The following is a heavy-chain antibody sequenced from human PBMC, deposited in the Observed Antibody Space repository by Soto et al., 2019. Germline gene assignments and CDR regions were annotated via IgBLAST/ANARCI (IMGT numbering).Heavy chain of an antibody. V-gene: IGHV3-15*07. Sequence: GGSLRLSCAASGFTFSNAWMNWVRQAPGKGLEWVGRIKSKTDGGTTDYAAPVKGRFTISRDDSKNTLYLQMNSLKTEDTAVYYCTTDPDDSSGYYYVESGGNFDYWGQGTLVTVSS. D-gene: IGHD3-22*01. CDR2: IKSKTDGGTT. CDR3: TTDPDDSSGYYYVESGGNFDY. J-gene: IGHJ4*02. CDR1: GFTFSNAW.